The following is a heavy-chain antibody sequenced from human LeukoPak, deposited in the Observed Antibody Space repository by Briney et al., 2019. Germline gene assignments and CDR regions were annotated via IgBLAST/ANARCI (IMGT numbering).Heavy chain of an antibody. CDR3: VRDNLGTAYFDF. D-gene: IGHD3-16*01. CDR2: IWYDGSNK. J-gene: IGHJ4*02. Sequence: PGGSLRLSCAASGFTFNNYGMHWVRQAPGKGLEWVAVIWYDGSNKYYADSVKGRFTISRDNSKNTLDLQMNSLRAEDTAVYYCVRDNLGTAYFDFWGQGTLVTVSS. V-gene: IGHV3-33*01. CDR1: GFTFNNYG.